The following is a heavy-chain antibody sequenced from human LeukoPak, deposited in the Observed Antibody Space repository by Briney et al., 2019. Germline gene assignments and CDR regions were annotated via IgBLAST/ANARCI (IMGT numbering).Heavy chain of an antibody. CDR3: ARTPRLYCSGGSCYTYFDY. CDR1: GSSLSTSGMC. D-gene: IGHD2-15*01. CDR2: IDWDDDK. J-gene: IGHJ4*02. Sequence: SGPALVKPTQTLTLTCTFSGSSLSTSGMCVSWIRQPPGKALEWLARIDWDDDKYYSTSLKTRLTISKDTSKNQVVLTMTNMDPVDTATYYCARTPRLYCSGGSCYTYFDYWGQGTLVTVSS. V-gene: IGHV2-70*11.